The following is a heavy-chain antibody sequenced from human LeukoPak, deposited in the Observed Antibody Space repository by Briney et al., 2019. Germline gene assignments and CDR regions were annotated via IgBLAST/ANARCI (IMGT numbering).Heavy chain of an antibody. CDR2: IRSKAYGGTT. CDR3: TRPVVPAAINFDYYYMDV. D-gene: IGHD2-2*02. CDR1: GFTFDDYA. V-gene: IGHV3-49*04. Sequence: PGGSLRLSCTASGFTFDDYAMSWVRQAPGKGLEWVGFIRSKAYGGTTEYAASVKGRFTISRDDSKSIAYLQMNSLKTEDTAVYYCTRPVVPAAINFDYYYMDVWGKGTTVTVSS. J-gene: IGHJ6*03.